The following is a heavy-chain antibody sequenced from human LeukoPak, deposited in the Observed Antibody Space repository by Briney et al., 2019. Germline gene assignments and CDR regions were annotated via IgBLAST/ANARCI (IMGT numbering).Heavy chain of an antibody. CDR1: GFTFSSYW. J-gene: IGHJ4*02. Sequence: GGSLRLSCAASGFTFSSYWMHWVRQAPGKGLVWVSRINSDGSSTSYADSVKGRFTLSRDNAKNTLYLQMNSLRAEDTAVYYCASYKLTPSGSYYGFDYWGQGTLVTVSS. CDR3: ASYKLTPSGSYYGFDY. CDR2: INSDGSST. V-gene: IGHV3-74*01. D-gene: IGHD1-26*01.